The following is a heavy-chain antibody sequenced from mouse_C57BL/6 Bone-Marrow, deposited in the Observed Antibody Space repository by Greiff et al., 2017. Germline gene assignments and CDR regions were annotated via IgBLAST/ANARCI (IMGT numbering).Heavy chain of an antibody. D-gene: IGHD2-4*01. V-gene: IGHV1-81*01. CDR2: IYPRSGNT. CDR3: ASPKIYYDYDGFAY. CDR1: GYTFTSYG. J-gene: IGHJ3*01. Sequence: VQLQQSGAELARPGASVKLSCKASGYTFTSYGISWVKQRTGQGLEWIGEIYPRSGNTYYNEKFKGKATLTADKSSSTAYMELRSLTSEDSAVYVCASPKIYYDYDGFAYWGQGTLVTVSA.